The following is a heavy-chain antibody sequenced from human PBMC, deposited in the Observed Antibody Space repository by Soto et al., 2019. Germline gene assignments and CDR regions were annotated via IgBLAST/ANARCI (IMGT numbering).Heavy chain of an antibody. CDR3: ETAHPRGTDY. D-gene: IGHD1-1*01. Sequence: PGGSLRLSCAASGFTFSNAWMNWVRQAPGKGLEWVGLIKSKTAGGTVDYPAPVKGRFIISRDDSRDTLYLQMKSLKTEDTAVYYCETAHPRGTDYWGQGTLVTVSS. V-gene: IGHV3-15*01. J-gene: IGHJ4*02. CDR2: IKSKTAGGTV. CDR1: GFTFSNAW.